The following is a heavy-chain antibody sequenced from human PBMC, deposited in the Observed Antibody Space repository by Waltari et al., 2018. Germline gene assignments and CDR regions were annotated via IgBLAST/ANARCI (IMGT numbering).Heavy chain of an antibody. CDR2: IIPIFCTA. CDR1: GGTFSSYA. CDR3: QFSRSYDLNFDY. D-gene: IGHD5-12*01. Sequence: QVQLVQSGAEVKKPGSSVKVSCKASGGTFSSYAISWVRQAPGQGLEWMGGIIPIFCTANYAQKVQGRVTITADESTSTAYMELSSLRSEDTAVYYCQFSRSYDLNFDYWGQGTLVTVSS. J-gene: IGHJ4*02. V-gene: IGHV1-69*01.